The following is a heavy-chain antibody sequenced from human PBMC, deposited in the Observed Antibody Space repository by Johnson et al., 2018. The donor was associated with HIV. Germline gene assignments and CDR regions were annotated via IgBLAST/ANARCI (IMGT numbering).Heavy chain of an antibody. D-gene: IGHD6-6*01. CDR2: INWNGGST. CDR1: GFIFDDYG. Sequence: VQLVESGGGLVQPGGSLRLSCAASGFIFDDYGMSWVRQAPGKGLEWVSGINWNGGSTSYADSVKGRFTISRDNAKNSLYLQMNSRRAEDTALYYCARDLDSSSSEDAFDIWGQGTMVTVSS. CDR3: ARDLDSSSSEDAFDI. V-gene: IGHV3-20*04. J-gene: IGHJ3*02.